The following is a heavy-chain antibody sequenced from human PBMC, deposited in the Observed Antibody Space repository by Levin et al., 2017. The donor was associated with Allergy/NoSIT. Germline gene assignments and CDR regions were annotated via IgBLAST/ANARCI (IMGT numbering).Heavy chain of an antibody. D-gene: IGHD3-22*01. CDR3: ARDLLYYYDSSGYSF. J-gene: IGHJ4*02. CDR2: ISYDGSNK. V-gene: IGHV3-30*04. CDR1: GFTFSSYA. Sequence: PGGSLRLSCAASGFTFSSYAMHWVRQAPGKGLEWVAVISYDGSNKYYADSVKGRFTISRDNSKNTLYLQMNSLRAEDTAVYYCARDLLYYYDSSGYSFWGQGTLVTVSS.